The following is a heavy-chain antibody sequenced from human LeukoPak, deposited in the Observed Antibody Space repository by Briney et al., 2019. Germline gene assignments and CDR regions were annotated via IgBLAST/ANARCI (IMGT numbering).Heavy chain of an antibody. J-gene: IGHJ6*03. CDR1: GGSISSYY. CDR3: ARDSRISSRDYQYYMDV. CDR2: VYYSGST. Sequence: SSETLSLTCTVSGGSISSYYWSWIRQPPGKGLEWIGYVYYSGSTYYNTSLMSRVTISVDTSKNQFSLKLRSVTAADTAVYYCARDSRISSRDYQYYMDVWGKGTTVTVSS. V-gene: IGHV4-59*01. D-gene: IGHD2-15*01.